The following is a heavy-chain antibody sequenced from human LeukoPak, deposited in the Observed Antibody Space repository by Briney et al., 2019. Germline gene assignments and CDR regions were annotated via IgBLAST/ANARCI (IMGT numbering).Heavy chain of an antibody. CDR1: GGTFSSYA. J-gene: IGHJ4*02. Sequence: GASVKVSCKASGGTFSSYAISWVRQAPGQGLEWMGGIIPIFGTANYAQKFRGRVTITADESTSTAYMELSSLRSEDTAVYYCAREDSSGWYYFDYWGQGTLVTVSS. V-gene: IGHV1-69*13. CDR2: IIPIFGTA. CDR3: AREDSSGWYYFDY. D-gene: IGHD6-19*01.